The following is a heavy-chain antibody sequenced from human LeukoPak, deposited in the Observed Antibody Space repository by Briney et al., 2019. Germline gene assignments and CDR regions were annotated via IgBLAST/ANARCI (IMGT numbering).Heavy chain of an antibody. D-gene: IGHD3-10*01. CDR1: GFTFSSYS. V-gene: IGHV3-48*01. CDR3: ARGGLRLLWFGELFGPFDY. Sequence: PGGSLRLSCAASGFTFSSYSMNWVRQAPGKGLEWVSYISSSSTIYYADSVKDRFTISRDNAKNSLYLQMNSLRAEDTAVYYCARGGLRLLWFGELFGPFDYWGQGTLVTVSS. CDR2: ISSSSTI. J-gene: IGHJ4*02.